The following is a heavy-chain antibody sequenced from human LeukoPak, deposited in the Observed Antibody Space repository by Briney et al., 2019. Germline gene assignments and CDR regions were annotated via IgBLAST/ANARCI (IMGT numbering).Heavy chain of an antibody. J-gene: IGHJ5*02. CDR3: AHTGSAHGDDWFDP. V-gene: IGHV2-5*02. CDR2: ISRDDDK. CDR1: GFSPNTNGVG. Sequence: SGATLVKPTETLTLTCTFSGFSPNTNGVGVGWIRQPPGKALEWLALISRDDDKRYSPSLKSRLTITKDTSKNQVALTLANLDPVDTATYYCAHTGSAHGDDWFDPWGQGTLVTVSS. D-gene: IGHD7-27*01.